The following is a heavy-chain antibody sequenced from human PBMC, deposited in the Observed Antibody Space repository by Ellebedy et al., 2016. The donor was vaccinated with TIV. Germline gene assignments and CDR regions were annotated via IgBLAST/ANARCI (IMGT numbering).Heavy chain of an antibody. CDR1: GFPISSYW. CDR3: ARAIAATGSM. Sequence: GGSLRLXCVASGFPISSYWMPWVRQAPGKGLAWVANIKQDGSEKYYVGSVKGRFTISRDNAKNSVYLQMNSLRGEDTAVYYCARAIAATGSMWGQGTLVVVSS. J-gene: IGHJ4*02. D-gene: IGHD6-13*01. V-gene: IGHV3-7*01. CDR2: IKQDGSEK.